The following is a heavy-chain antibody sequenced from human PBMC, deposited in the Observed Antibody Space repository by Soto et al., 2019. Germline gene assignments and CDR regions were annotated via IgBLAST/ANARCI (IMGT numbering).Heavy chain of an antibody. D-gene: IGHD3-3*01. V-gene: IGHV4-34*01. CDR2: INHSGST. J-gene: IGHJ3*02. CDR3: ARSRGDFWSGYSARRGAFDI. CDR1: GGSFSGYY. Sequence: SETLSLTCAVYGGSFSGYYWSWIRQPPGKGLEWIGEINHSGSTNYNPSLKSRVTISVATSKNQFSLKLSSVTAADTAVYYCARSRGDFWSGYSARRGAFDIWGQGTMVTVSS.